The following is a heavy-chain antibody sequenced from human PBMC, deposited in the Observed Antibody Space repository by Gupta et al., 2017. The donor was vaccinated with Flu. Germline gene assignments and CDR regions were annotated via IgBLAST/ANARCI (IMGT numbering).Heavy chain of an antibody. Sequence: EVQLVESGGGLVKPGGSLRLSCAASGFTFSSYSMNWVRQAPGKGLEWFSSISSSSSYIYYADSLKGRFTISRDNAKNSLYLQMNSLRAEDTAVYYCARVVTGTTGYMDVWGQGTTVTVSS. D-gene: IGHD1-7*01. J-gene: IGHJ6*02. V-gene: IGHV3-21*01. CDR2: ISSSSSYI. CDR1: GFTFSSYS. CDR3: ARVVTGTTGYMDV.